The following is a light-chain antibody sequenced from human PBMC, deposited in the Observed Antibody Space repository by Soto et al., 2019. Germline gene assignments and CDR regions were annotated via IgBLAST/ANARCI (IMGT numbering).Light chain of an antibody. CDR2: EVS. Sequence: QSALTQPASVSGSPGQSSTISCTGTSSDVGGYNYVSWYQQHPGKAPKLMIYEVSNRPSGVSNRFSGSKSGNTASLTISGLQAEDEADYYCSSYTSSSTVVFGGGTQVTVL. CDR1: SSDVGGYNY. CDR3: SSYTSSSTVV. J-gene: IGLJ2*01. V-gene: IGLV2-14*01.